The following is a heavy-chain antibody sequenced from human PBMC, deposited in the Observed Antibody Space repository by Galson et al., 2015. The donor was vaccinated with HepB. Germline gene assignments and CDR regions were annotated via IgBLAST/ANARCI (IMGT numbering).Heavy chain of an antibody. CDR3: ARDSPSRAFDI. Sequence: SLRLSCAASGFTFSSYAMHWVRQAPGKGLEYVSAISSNGGSTYYANSVKGRFTISRDNSKNTLYLQMGSLRAEDMAVYYCARDSPSRAFDIWGQGTMVTVSS. CDR2: ISSNGGST. V-gene: IGHV3-64*01. J-gene: IGHJ3*02. CDR1: GFTFSSYA.